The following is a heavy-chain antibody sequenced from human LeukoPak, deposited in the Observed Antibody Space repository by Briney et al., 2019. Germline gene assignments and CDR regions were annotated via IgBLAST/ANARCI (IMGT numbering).Heavy chain of an antibody. V-gene: IGHV3-33*01. D-gene: IGHD1-7*01. J-gene: IGHJ4*02. CDR2: IWYDGSNE. CDR3: PRDLTRNWNSSNY. CDR1: GFTFRSHG. Sequence: PGGSLRLSCAASGFTFRSHGMHWVRQAPGKGLEWVAAIWYDGSNEDYSDSVKGRFTISRDNSKNTLYLQMNSLRAEDTAVYYCPRDLTRNWNSSNYWGQGTLVTVSS.